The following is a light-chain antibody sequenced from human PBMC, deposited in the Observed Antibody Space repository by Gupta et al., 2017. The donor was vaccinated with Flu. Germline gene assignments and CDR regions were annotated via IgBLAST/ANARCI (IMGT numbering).Light chain of an antibody. J-gene: IGKJ1*01. CDR3: QHENSSPWT. Sequence: DIQMTQSPSTLFASVGDRVTITCRARQSISSWLEWYQQKPGKAPKLLIYKASRGESGVPSRFSGSGYGTEFTLTISSRQPDDFATYYCQHENSSPWTFGQGTKVEIK. V-gene: IGKV1-5*03. CDR2: KAS. CDR1: QSISSW.